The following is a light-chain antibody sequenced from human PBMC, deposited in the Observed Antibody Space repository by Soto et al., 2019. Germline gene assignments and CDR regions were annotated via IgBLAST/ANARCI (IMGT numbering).Light chain of an antibody. Sequence: DVVMTQSPLSLPVSLGQPASISCKSSQGLLYGDGHTYLNWFQLRPGQSPRHLIYKVSDRDSGVPDRFSGSGSGTDFTLKISRVEADDVGLYYCMQATHWPPTFGQGTKVDIK. CDR2: KVS. CDR1: QGLLYGDGHTY. J-gene: IGKJ1*01. V-gene: IGKV2-30*01. CDR3: MQATHWPPT.